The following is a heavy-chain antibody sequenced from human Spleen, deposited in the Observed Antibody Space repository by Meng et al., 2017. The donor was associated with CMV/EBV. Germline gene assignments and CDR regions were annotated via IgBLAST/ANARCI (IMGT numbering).Heavy chain of an antibody. Sequence: GESLKISCAASGFTFGRYGMHWVRQAPGKGLEWVAVIWYDGSNKYYADSVKGRFTISRDNSKNTLYLQMNSLRAEDTAVYYCAKDLFGYSSSYYGMDVWGQGTTVTVSS. V-gene: IGHV3-33*06. J-gene: IGHJ6*02. CDR2: IWYDGSNK. D-gene: IGHD6-13*01. CDR3: AKDLFGYSSSYYGMDV. CDR1: GFTFGRYG.